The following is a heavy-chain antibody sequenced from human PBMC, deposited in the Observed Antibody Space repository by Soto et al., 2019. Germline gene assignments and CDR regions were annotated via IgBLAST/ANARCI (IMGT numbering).Heavy chain of an antibody. J-gene: IGHJ3*02. CDR1: GFSVSTSH. CDR2: IYSGGAT. CDR3: ARVFVDYGSGSYYNADAFDI. V-gene: IGHV3-53*01. D-gene: IGHD3-10*01. Sequence: SLRLSCAAAGFSVSTSHMNWVRQTPGKGLEWVSVIYSGGATYYAASVKGRFTISRDKSKNTVYLQMNSLRAEDTAVYYCARVFVDYGSGSYYNADAFDIWGQGTMVTVSS.